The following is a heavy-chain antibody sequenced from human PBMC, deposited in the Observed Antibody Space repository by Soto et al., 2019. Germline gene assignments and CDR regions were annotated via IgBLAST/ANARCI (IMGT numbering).Heavy chain of an antibody. Sequence: QVQLQESGPGLVKPSETLSLTCTVSGGSISGYFWNWIRQPPGKGLEWIGYFYYGGRTNYIPSLKSRVAISVDTSQIHGSLKLTSVTAADTAVYYCARDLDGLDSWGQGALVTVSS. CDR3: ARDLDGLDS. J-gene: IGHJ4*02. V-gene: IGHV4-59*01. CDR1: GGSISGYF. CDR2: FYYGGRT.